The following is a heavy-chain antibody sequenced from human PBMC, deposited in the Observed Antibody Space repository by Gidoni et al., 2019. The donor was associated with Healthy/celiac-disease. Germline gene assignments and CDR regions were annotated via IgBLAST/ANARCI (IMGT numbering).Heavy chain of an antibody. Sequence: EVQLVESGGGLVQPGGSLRLSCSASGFTFSRYEMNWFRQAPGKGLEWVSYISSSSSTIYYADSVKGRFTISRDNAKNSLYLQMNSLRAEDTAVYYCARERYGSGSYNWFDPWGQGTLVTVSS. D-gene: IGHD3-10*01. J-gene: IGHJ5*02. V-gene: IGHV3-48*03. CDR2: ISSSSSTI. CDR1: GFTFSRYE. CDR3: ARERYGSGSYNWFDP.